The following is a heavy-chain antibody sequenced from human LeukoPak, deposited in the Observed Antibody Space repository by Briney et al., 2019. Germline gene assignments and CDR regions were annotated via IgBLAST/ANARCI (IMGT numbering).Heavy chain of an antibody. D-gene: IGHD3-3*01. Sequence: GGSLRLSCAASGFTSSSYAMSWLRQAPGKGLEWVSAISGSGGSTYYADSVKGRFTISRDNSKNTLYLQMNSLRAEDTAVYYCAKEIFGVVITYFDYWGQGTLVTVSS. CDR1: GFTSSSYA. V-gene: IGHV3-23*01. CDR2: ISGSGGST. CDR3: AKEIFGVVITYFDY. J-gene: IGHJ4*02.